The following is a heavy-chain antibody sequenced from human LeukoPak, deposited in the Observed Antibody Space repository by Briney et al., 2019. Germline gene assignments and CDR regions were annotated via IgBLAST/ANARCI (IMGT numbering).Heavy chain of an antibody. D-gene: IGHD6-19*01. V-gene: IGHV4-61*02. CDR1: GGSITSGSYY. J-gene: IGHJ1*01. CDR2: IYTSGST. CDR3: ASASQWLVWGD. Sequence: PSETLSLTCTVSGGSITSGSYYWSWIRQPAGKGLEWIGRIYTSGSTNYNPSLKSRVTISVDTSKNQFSLKLSSVTAADTAVYYCASASQWLVWGDWGQGTLVTVSS.